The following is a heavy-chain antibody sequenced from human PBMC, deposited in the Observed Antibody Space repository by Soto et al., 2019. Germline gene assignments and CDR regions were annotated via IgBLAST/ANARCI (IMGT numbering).Heavy chain of an antibody. CDR3: ARHSSDNYFDY. Sequence: PSETLSLTCTVSGGSVSSGSYYWSWIRQPPGKGLEWIGYIYYSGSTNYNPSLKSRVTISVDTSKNQFSLKLSSVTAADTAVYYCARHSSDNYFDYWGQGTLVTVSS. CDR2: IYYSGST. D-gene: IGHD6-25*01. V-gene: IGHV4-61*01. J-gene: IGHJ4*02. CDR1: GGSVSSGSYY.